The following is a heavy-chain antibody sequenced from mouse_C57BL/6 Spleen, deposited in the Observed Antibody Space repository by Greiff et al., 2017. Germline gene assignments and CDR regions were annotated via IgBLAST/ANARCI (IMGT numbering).Heavy chain of an antibody. J-gene: IGHJ2*01. CDR1: GYSFTSYW. CDR2: IDPTSGGT. CDR3: ARLNWDYFDY. D-gene: IGHD4-1*01. Sequence: QVQLQQSGAELVTPGASVKLSCKASGYSFTSYWMHWVKQRPGRGLAWIGRIDPTSGGTKYNEKFKSKATLTVYKPSRTAYMQLSSLTSEDSAVYYCARLNWDYFDYWGQGTTLTGSS. V-gene: IGHV1-72*01.